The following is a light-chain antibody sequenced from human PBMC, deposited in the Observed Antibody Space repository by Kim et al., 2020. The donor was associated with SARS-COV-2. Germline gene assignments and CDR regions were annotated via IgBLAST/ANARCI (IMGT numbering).Light chain of an antibody. CDR2: GNS. CDR1: SSNIGAGYD. V-gene: IGLV1-40*01. CDR3: QSYDSSLGVPWV. J-gene: IGLJ3*02. Sequence: QSVLTQPPSVSGAPGQGVTISCTGSSSNIGAGYDVHWYQQLPGTAPKLLIYGNSNRPSGVPDRFSGSKSGTSASLAITGLQAEDEADYYCQSYDSSLGVPWVFGGGTQLTVL.